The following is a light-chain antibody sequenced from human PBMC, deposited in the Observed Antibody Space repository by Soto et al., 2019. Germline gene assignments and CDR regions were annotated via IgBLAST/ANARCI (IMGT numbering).Light chain of an antibody. V-gene: IGLV2-11*01. Sequence: QSALTQPPSVSGSPGQSVTVSCTGTSSDVGSYTYVSWYQHHPGKAPKLMIYDVNKRPSGVPDRFSGSKSGSTASLTISGLQADDEADYYCCSYAGIHSLAFFGGGTKLTVL. CDR2: DVN. CDR1: SSDVGSYTY. CDR3: CSYAGIHSLAF. J-gene: IGLJ2*01.